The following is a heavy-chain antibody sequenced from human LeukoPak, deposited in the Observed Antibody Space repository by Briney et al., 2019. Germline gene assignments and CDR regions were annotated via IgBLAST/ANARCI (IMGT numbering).Heavy chain of an antibody. CDR2: ISWNSGSM. Sequence: GGSLRLSCAASGFSFNDYAMHWVRHVPGKGLEWVSGISWNSGSMGYADSVKGRFTISRVNAKNSLYLQMNSLRGEDTALYYCAKDSMRLRWYSFDYWGQGTLVTVSS. CDR3: AKDSMRLRWYSFDY. CDR1: GFSFNDYA. J-gene: IGHJ4*02. D-gene: IGHD4-23*01. V-gene: IGHV3-9*01.